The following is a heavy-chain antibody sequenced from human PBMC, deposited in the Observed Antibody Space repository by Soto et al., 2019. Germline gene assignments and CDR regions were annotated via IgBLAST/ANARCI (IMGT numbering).Heavy chain of an antibody. CDR3: AARVSVAGPAMDY. CDR2: IIPIYGAA. Sequence: QVQLLQSGAEMKKPGSSVRVSCKPSGDNFNTYTITWVRQDPGQGLEWMGGIIPIYGAASYAQKFQDRVSITADGSTNTGYMEVSSLTSEDTALYYCAARVSVAGPAMDYWGQGTRVTVSS. V-gene: IGHV1-69*01. D-gene: IGHD6-19*01. CDR1: GDNFNTYT. J-gene: IGHJ4*02.